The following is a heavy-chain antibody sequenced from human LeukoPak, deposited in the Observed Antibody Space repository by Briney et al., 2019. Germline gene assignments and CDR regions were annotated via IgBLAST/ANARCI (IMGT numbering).Heavy chain of an antibody. CDR3: ARGGILGYCSSTSCYAFDI. J-gene: IGHJ3*02. CDR2: INPNSGGT. V-gene: IGHV1-2*06. Sequence: GASVKVSCKASGYTFTGYYMHWVRQAPGQGLEWMGRINPNSGGTNYAQKFQGRVTMTRDTSISTAYMELRSLRSDDTAVYYCARGGILGYCSSTSCYAFDIWGQGTMVTVSS. CDR1: GYTFTGYY. D-gene: IGHD2-2*01.